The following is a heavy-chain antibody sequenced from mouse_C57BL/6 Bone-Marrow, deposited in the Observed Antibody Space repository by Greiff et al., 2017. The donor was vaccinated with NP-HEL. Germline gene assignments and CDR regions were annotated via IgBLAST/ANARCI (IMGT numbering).Heavy chain of an antibody. CDR2: IDPSDSYT. V-gene: IGHV1-50*01. J-gene: IGHJ4*01. Sequence: QVQLQQPGAELVKPGASVKLSCKASGYTFTSYWMQWVKQRPGQGLEWIGEIDPSDSYTNYKQKFKGKATLTVDTSSSAAYMQLSSLTSEDSAVYYCAREGYYEYDPKYAMDYWGQGTSVTVSS. D-gene: IGHD2-4*01. CDR1: GYTFTSYW. CDR3: AREGYYEYDPKYAMDY.